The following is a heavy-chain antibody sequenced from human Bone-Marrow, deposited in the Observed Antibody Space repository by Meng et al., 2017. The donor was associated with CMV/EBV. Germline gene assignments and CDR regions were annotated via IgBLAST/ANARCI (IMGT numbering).Heavy chain of an antibody. D-gene: IGHD1-26*01. CDR3: ARSLGATVAV. V-gene: IGHV4-59*01. CDR2: IYYSGST. Sequence: SETLSLTCTVSGGSISSYYWSWIRQPPGKGLGWIGYIYYSGSTNYNPSLKSRVTISVDTSKNQFSLKLSSVTAADTAVYYCARSLGATVAVWGQGPTVTVYS. J-gene: IGHJ6*02. CDR1: GGSISSYY.